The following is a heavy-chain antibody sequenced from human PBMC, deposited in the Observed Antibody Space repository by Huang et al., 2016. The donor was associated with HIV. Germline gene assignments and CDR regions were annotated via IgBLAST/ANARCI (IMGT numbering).Heavy chain of an antibody. CDR2: VIPMFATP. J-gene: IGHJ4*02. D-gene: IGHD4-17*01. Sequence: QVQLVQSGAELKKPGSSVKVSCKVSGGTFSSYAITWVRQAPGQGLQWMGGVIPMFATPNYAQNFPGRVTITADESTSTAYMEVSSLTSEDTAVYYCARGDYGDYLSPLNYWGQGTRVTVSS. V-gene: IGHV1-69*13. CDR1: GGTFSSYA. CDR3: ARGDYGDYLSPLNY.